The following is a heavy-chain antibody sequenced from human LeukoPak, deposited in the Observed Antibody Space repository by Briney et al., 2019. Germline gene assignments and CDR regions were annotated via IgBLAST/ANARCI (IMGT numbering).Heavy chain of an antibody. CDR2: IWYDGSNK. V-gene: IGHV3-33*08. CDR3: ARGYGYYYDSSGYYYEDAFDI. CDR1: GLTFSSYG. Sequence: GGSLRLSCAASGLTFSSYGMHWVRQAPGKGLEWVAVIWYDGSNKYYADSVKGRFTISRDNSKNTLYLQMNSLRAEDTAVYYCARGYGYYYDSSGYYYEDAFDIWGQGTMVTVSS. J-gene: IGHJ3*02. D-gene: IGHD3-22*01.